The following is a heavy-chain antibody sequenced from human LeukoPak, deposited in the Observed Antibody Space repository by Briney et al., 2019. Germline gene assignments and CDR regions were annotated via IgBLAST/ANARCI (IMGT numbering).Heavy chain of an antibody. CDR3: ARKYASGTYPLDY. V-gene: IGHV3-23*01. D-gene: IGHD3-10*01. Sequence: QTGGSLRLSCAASGFSFSMSWIRQAPGKGLEWVSVISDNGAVTFYGDSVKGRFTISRDNSKNTLYLQMSSLRVEDTAVYYCARKYASGTYPLDYWGQGTLVTVSS. CDR2: ISDNGAVT. J-gene: IGHJ4*02. CDR1: GFSFS.